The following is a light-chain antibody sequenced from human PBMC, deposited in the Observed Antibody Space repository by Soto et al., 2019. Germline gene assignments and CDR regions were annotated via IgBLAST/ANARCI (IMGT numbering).Light chain of an antibody. J-gene: IGKJ5*01. CDR2: GAS. V-gene: IGKV3-20*01. CDR1: QSVSGSY. Sequence: EIVMTQSPGTLSLSPGESAPLSCRARQSVSGSYVAWYQQRPGLAPRLLVYGASRRATGIPDRFRGSGSGTEFTLTISGLEAEDFAVYFCQHFGSSPPVTFGQGTRLEIK. CDR3: QHFGSSPPVT.